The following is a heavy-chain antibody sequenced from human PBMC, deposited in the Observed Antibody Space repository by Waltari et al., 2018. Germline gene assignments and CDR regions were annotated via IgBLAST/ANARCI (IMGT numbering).Heavy chain of an antibody. J-gene: IGHJ2*01. Sequence: EVQLLESGGGLVQPGGSLRLSCAASGFTFSSYAMSWVRQAPGKGLEWVSVIYSGGSTYYADSVKGRFTISRDNSKNTLYLQMNSLRAEDTAVYYCAKDTGVVTPLVYFDLWGRGTLVTVSS. D-gene: IGHD2-21*02. CDR1: GFTFSSYA. V-gene: IGHV3-23*03. CDR3: AKDTGVVTPLVYFDL. CDR2: IYSGGST.